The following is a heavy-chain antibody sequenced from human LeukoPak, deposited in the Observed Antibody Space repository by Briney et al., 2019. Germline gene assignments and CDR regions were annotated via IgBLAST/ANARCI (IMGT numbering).Heavy chain of an antibody. J-gene: IGHJ6*02. Sequence: GASVKVSCKASGGTFSSYAIGWVRQAPGQGLEWMGGIIPIFGTANYAQKFQGRVTITADESTSTAYMELSSLRSEDTAVYYCARGKDDFWSGFYYGMDVWGQGTTVTVSS. CDR3: ARGKDDFWSGFYYGMDV. D-gene: IGHD3-3*01. V-gene: IGHV1-69*13. CDR2: IIPIFGTA. CDR1: GGTFSSYA.